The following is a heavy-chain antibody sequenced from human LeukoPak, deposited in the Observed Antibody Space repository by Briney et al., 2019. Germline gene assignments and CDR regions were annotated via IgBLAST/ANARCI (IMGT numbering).Heavy chain of an antibody. J-gene: IGHJ4*02. Sequence: GGSLRLSCAASGFTFSRYSMNWVRQAPGKGLEWLSYISSSSSTIYYADSVKGRFTISRENAKNSLYLQVNNLRAEDTAVYYCARFPQYTARIDYWGQGTLVTVSS. CDR1: GFTFSRYS. D-gene: IGHD5-18*01. CDR3: ARFPQYTARIDY. V-gene: IGHV3-48*01. CDR2: ISSSSSTI.